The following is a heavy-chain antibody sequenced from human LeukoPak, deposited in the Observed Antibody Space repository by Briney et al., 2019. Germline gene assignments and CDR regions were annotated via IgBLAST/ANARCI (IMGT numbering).Heavy chain of an antibody. CDR1: GFTFSSYW. CDR2: INSEGSST. D-gene: IGHD3-9*01. J-gene: IGHJ6*03. CDR3: AKDYFDWTDYYYYYMDV. Sequence: PGGSLRLSCAASGFTFSSYWIHWVRHAPGKGLVWVSRINSEGSSTSYADSVKGRFTISRDNAKNTLYLQMNSLRAEDTAVYYCAKDYFDWTDYYYYYMDVWGKGTTVTISS. V-gene: IGHV3-74*01.